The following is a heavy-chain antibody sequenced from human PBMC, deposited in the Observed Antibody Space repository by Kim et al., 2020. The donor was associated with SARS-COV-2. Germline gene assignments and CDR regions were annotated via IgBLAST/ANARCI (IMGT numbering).Heavy chain of an antibody. D-gene: IGHD2-8*01. CDR3: AVDLVSTQNLGWFDP. J-gene: IGHJ5*02. Sequence: PTLNRRVTISVDTSKNQFSLKLSSVTAADTAVYYSAVDLVSTQNLGWFDPWGQGTLVTVSS. V-gene: IGHV4-31*02.